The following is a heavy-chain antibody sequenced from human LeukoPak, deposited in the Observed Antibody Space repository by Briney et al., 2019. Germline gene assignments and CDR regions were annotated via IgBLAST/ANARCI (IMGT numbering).Heavy chain of an antibody. J-gene: IGHJ4*02. CDR1: GFNFSSYW. Sequence: GGSLRLSCAASGFNFSSYWMNWVRQAPGKGLEWVANIRPDGDRYYMDSVKGRFTISRDNAKNSLSLQMNSLRAEDTAVYYCAREDGTFDYWGQGALVTVSS. CDR2: IRPDGDR. CDR3: AREDGTFDY. D-gene: IGHD1-1*01. V-gene: IGHV3-7*01.